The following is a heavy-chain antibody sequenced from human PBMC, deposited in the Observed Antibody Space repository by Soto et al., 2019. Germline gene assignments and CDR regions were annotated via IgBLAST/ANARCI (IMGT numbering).Heavy chain of an antibody. CDR2: IWHDGSNK. V-gene: IGHV3-33*03. CDR1: GFTFSSYG. Sequence: PGGSLRLSCAASGFTFSSYGMHWVRQAPGKGLEWLAGIWHDGSNKYYADSVKGRFTISRDNAKNTLYLQMTSLRAEDAAIYYCGRTFRDGLPGLDPWGQGTLVTVSS. CDR3: GRTFRDGLPGLDP. J-gene: IGHJ5*02. D-gene: IGHD3-16*01.